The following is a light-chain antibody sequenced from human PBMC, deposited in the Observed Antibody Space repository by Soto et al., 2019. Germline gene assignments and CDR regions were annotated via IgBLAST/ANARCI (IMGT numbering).Light chain of an antibody. CDR1: SSNIGAGYD. V-gene: IGLV1-40*01. J-gene: IGLJ3*02. CDR3: QSYDTSLSEV. CDR2: GNN. Sequence: QSVLTQPPSVSWAPGQRVTISCTGNSSNIGAGYDVHWYQQLPGTAPKLLIYGNNNRPSGVPDRFVGSKSGTSASLAITGLQAEDEAGYYCQSYDTSLSEVFGGGTKLTVL.